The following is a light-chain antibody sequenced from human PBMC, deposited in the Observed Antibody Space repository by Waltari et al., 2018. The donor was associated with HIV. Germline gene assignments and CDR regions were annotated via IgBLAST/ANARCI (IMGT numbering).Light chain of an antibody. J-gene: IGLJ2*01. V-gene: IGLV3-21*04. CDR2: YNA. CDR3: HVWDTISDHVV. Sequence: SYVLTQPPSVSVAPGKTAKITCVGKNIGTKSVHWYQQKPDQAPVLVIYYNADRPSGIPARFSGSNSGNTATLTSNRVEAGDEADYYCHVWDTISDHVVFGGGSKLTVL. CDR1: NIGTKS.